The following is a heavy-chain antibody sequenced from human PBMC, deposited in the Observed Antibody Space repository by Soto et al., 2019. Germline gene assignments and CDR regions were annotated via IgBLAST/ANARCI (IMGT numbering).Heavy chain of an antibody. CDR1: GFTFSSYG. CDR2: ISYDGSNK. V-gene: IGHV3-30*18. J-gene: IGHJ6*02. CDR3: AKVPTGTTSYGMDV. D-gene: IGHD1-1*01. Sequence: QVQLVESGGGVVQPGRSLRLSCAASGFTFSSYGMHWVRQAPGKGLEWVAVISYDGSNKYYADSVKGRFTISRDNSKHTLYLQMSSLRAEDTAVYYCAKVPTGTTSYGMDVWGQGTTVTVSS.